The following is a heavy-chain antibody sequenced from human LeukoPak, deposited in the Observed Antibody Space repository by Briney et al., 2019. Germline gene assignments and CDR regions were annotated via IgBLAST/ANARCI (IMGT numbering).Heavy chain of an antibody. CDR2: FDPEDGET. Sequence: ASVKVSCKVSGYTLTELSMHWVRQAPGKGLEWMGGFDPEDGETIYAQKFQGRVTMTEDTSTDTAYMELNSLRSEDTAVYYCATVTGEDSSGYYFLTYFDYWGQGTLVTVSS. D-gene: IGHD3-22*01. V-gene: IGHV1-24*01. J-gene: IGHJ4*02. CDR1: GYTLTELS. CDR3: ATVTGEDSSGYYFLTYFDY.